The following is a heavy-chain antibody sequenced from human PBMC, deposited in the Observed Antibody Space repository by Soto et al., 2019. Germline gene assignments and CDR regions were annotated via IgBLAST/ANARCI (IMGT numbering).Heavy chain of an antibody. CDR3: ASFRYYGSGSYYNVFNYYYYMDV. Sequence: GGSLRLSCAASGFTFSSYWMHWVRQAPGKGLVWGSRINSDGSSTSYADSVKGRFTISRDNAKNTLYLQMNSLRAEDTAVYYCASFRYYGSGSYYNVFNYYYYMDVWGKGTTVTVSS. CDR2: INSDGSST. J-gene: IGHJ6*03. V-gene: IGHV3-74*01. CDR1: GFTFSSYW. D-gene: IGHD3-10*01.